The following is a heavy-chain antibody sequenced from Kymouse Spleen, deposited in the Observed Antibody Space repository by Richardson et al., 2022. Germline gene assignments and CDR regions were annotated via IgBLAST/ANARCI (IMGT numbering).Heavy chain of an antibody. D-gene: IGHD2-8*01. CDR2: INPNSGGT. V-gene: IGHV1-2*04. CDR1: GYTFTGYY. CDR3: ARGYCTNGVCSFFDY. Sequence: QVQLVQSGAEVKKPGASVKVSCKASGYTFTGYYMHWVRQAPGQGLEWMGWINPNSGGTNYAQKFQGWVTMTRDTSISTAYMELSRLRSDDTAVYYCARGYCTNGVCSFFDYWGQGTLVTVSS. J-gene: IGHJ4*02.